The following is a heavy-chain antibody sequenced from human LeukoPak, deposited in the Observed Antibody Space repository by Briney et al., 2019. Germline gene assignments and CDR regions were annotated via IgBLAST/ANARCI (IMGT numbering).Heavy chain of an antibody. J-gene: IGHJ6*02. V-gene: IGHV1-69*04. CDR1: GGTFSSYA. CDR2: IIPILGIA. D-gene: IGHD3-10*02. Sequence: GASVKVSCKASGGTFSSYAISWVRQAPGQGLEWMGRIIPILGIANYAQKFQGRVTITADKSTSTAYMELSSLRSEDTAVYYCARDVLFKGMDVWGQGTTVTVSS. CDR3: ARDVLFKGMDV.